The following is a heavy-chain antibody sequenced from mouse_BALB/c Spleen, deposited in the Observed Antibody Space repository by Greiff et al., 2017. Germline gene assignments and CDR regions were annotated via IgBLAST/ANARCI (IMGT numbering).Heavy chain of an antibody. D-gene: IGHD1-1*01. CDR2: INSNGGST. CDR3: ARDRGTTVPFAY. J-gene: IGHJ3*01. V-gene: IGHV5-6-3*01. Sequence: EVKLMESGGGLVQPGGSLKLSCAASGFTFSSYGMSWVRQTPDKRLELVATINSNGGSTYYPDSVKGRFTISRDNAKNTLYLQMSSLKSEDTAMYYCARDRGTTVPFAYWGQGTLVTVSA. CDR1: GFTFSSYG.